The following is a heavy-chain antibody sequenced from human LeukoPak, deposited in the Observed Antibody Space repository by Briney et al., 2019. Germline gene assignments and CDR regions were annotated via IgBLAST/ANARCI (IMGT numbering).Heavy chain of an antibody. D-gene: IGHD3-22*01. CDR2: ISAYNGNT. CDR1: GYTFTSYY. V-gene: IGHV1-18*04. Sequence: ASVKVSCKASGYTFTSYYMHWVRQAPGQGLEWMGWISAYNGNTNYAQKLQGRVTMTTDTSTSTAYMELRSLRSDDTAVYYCARDYYDSSGRPGPSDYWGQGTLVTVSS. CDR3: ARDYYDSSGRPGPSDY. J-gene: IGHJ4*02.